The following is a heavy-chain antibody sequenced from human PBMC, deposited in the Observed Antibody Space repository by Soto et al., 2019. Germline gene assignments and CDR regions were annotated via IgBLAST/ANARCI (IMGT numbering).Heavy chain of an antibody. V-gene: IGHV4-34*01. D-gene: IGHD2-15*01. CDR3: ARGRGTNDQRYCSGGSCHYYYYMDV. Sequence: SETLSLTCAVYGGSFSGYYWSWIRQPPGKGVEWVGEINHSGSTNYNPSLKSRVAISVDTSKNQFSLKLSSVTAADTAVYYCARGRGTNDQRYCSGGSCHYYYYMDVWGKGTTVTVSS. CDR2: INHSGST. CDR1: GGSFSGYY. J-gene: IGHJ6*03.